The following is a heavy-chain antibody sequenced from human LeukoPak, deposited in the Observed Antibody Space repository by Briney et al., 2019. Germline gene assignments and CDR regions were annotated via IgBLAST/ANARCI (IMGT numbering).Heavy chain of an antibody. J-gene: IGHJ4*02. CDR1: GGTFSSYA. D-gene: IGHD3-10*01. CDR2: VSAHNGDA. CDR3: VWGITMVGGLLPGADFFDY. V-gene: IGHV1-18*01. Sequence: GASVKVSCKASGGTFSSYAISWVRQAPGQGLEWMGWVSAHNGDANYAENLRGRVTMTTHISTSTAYMELRSLRSDDTAVYFCVWGITMVGGLLPGADFFDYWGQGTLVIVSS.